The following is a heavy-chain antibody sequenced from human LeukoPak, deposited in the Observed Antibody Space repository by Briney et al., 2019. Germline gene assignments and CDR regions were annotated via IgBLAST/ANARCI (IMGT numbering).Heavy chain of an antibody. CDR3: ARGNTMIVVVITDFDY. D-gene: IGHD3-22*01. V-gene: IGHV4-38-2*02. J-gene: IGHJ4*02. CDR1: GYSISSGYY. Sequence: SQTLSLTCTVSGYSISSGYYWGWIRQPPGKGLEWIGSIYHSGSTYYNPFLKSRVTISVDTSKNQFSLKLSSVTAADTAVYYCARGNTMIVVVITDFDYWGQGTLVTVSS. CDR2: IYHSGST.